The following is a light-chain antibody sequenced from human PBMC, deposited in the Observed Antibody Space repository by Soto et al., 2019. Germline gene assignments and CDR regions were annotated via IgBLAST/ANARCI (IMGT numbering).Light chain of an antibody. Sequence: QSALTQPASVSGSPGQSITISCTGTSSDVGNYNYVSWYQQHPGKAPKLMIYDVSNRPSGVSNRFSGSKSGITASLTISGLQAEDEADYYCSSYTSSSTYVFGTGTKPPS. CDR3: SSYTSSSTYV. J-gene: IGLJ1*01. V-gene: IGLV2-14*01. CDR2: DVS. CDR1: SSDVGNYNY.